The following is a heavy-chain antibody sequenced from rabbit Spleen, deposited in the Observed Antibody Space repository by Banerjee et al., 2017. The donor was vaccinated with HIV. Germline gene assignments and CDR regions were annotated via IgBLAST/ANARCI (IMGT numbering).Heavy chain of an antibody. D-gene: IGHD1-1*01. J-gene: IGHJ4*01. CDR2: IAGSSSGSA. Sequence: QEQLVESGGGLVQPEGSLALTCKASGFSFSSSDYICWVRQAPGKGLEWISCIAGSSSGSAYYASWVNGRFTISKTSSTTVTLQMTSLTAADTATYFCARDLDGVIGWNFYLWGQGTLVTVS. CDR3: ARDLDGVIGWNFYL. V-gene: IGHV1S45*01. CDR1: GFSFSSSDY.